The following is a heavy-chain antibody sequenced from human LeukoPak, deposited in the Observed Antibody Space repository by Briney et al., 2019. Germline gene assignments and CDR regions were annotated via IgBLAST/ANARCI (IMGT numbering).Heavy chain of an antibody. V-gene: IGHV3-48*01. D-gene: IGHD3-10*01. CDR3: ARSPYGSGSYYDDY. J-gene: IGHJ4*02. CDR1: GFTFSSYN. Sequence: GGSLRLSCAASGFTFSSYNMNWVRQAPGKGLEWVSYISTSTTTIYYADSVKGRFTISRDNAKNSLYLQMNSLRAEDTAVYYCARSPYGSGSYYDDYWGQGTLVTVSS. CDR2: ISTSTTTI.